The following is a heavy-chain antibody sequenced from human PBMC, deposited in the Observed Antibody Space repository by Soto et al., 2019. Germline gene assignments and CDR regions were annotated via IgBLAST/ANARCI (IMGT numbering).Heavy chain of an antibody. V-gene: IGHV3-30-3*01. J-gene: IGHJ4*02. CDR3: ARVKEPGYRTKSVLDY. Sequence: QVQLVESGGGVVQPGRSLRLSCAASGFTFSSYAMHWVRQAPGEGLEWVAVISYDGSNKYYADSVKGRFTISRDNSKNTLYLQMNSLRAEDTAVYYCARVKEPGYRTKSVLDYWGQGTLVTVSS. CDR2: ISYDGSNK. D-gene: IGHD5-12*01. CDR1: GFTFSSYA.